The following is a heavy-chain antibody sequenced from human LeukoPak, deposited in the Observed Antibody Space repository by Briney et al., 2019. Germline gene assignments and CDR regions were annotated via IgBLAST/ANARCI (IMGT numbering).Heavy chain of an antibody. Sequence: SQTLSLTCAVSGGSISSGGYSWSWIRQPPGKGLEWIGYIYHSGSTYYNPSLKSRVTISVDRSKNQFSLKLSSVTAADTAVYYCARDFLEWSTYYYYGMDVWGQGTTVTVSS. CDR1: GGSISSGGYS. CDR2: IYHSGST. J-gene: IGHJ6*02. D-gene: IGHD3-3*01. CDR3: ARDFLEWSTYYYYGMDV. V-gene: IGHV4-30-2*01.